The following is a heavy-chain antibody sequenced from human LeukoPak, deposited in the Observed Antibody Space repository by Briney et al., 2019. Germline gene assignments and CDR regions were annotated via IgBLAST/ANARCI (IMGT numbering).Heavy chain of an antibody. V-gene: IGHV3-15*05. CDR2: IKSKSDGGTT. J-gene: IGHJ5*02. CDR1: GFSVSKVW. Sequence: PGGSLRLSCSASGFSVSKVWMSWVRQAPGKGPQWVGRIKSKSDGGTTEYGAPVSGRFAISRHDSENTLFLQIDSLKTEDTAVYYCVRGGHYFDPWGQGTLVTVSS. D-gene: IGHD1-26*01. CDR3: VRGGHYFDP.